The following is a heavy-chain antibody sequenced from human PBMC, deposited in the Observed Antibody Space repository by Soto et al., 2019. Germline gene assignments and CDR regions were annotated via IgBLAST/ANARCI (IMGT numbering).Heavy chain of an antibody. CDR3: AGELDIHHGLGY. Sequence: ETLSLTCAISWGSVSSNTATWNWVRQSPSRGLEWLGRTYYRSNWNFDYALSVKSRITINPDTSKNQFSLQLNSLTPADTAVYYCAGELDIHHGLGYWGPGTSVTVSS. CDR1: WGSVSSNTAT. D-gene: IGHD3-3*02. J-gene: IGHJ4*02. CDR2: TYYRSNWNF. V-gene: IGHV6-1*01.